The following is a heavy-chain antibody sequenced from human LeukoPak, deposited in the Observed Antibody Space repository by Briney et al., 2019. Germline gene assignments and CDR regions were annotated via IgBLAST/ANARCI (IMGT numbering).Heavy chain of an antibody. J-gene: IGHJ4*02. D-gene: IGHD6-19*01. CDR3: ASYGYTSAWTHFDN. CDR2: IYYTGAT. V-gene: IGHV4-59*08. CDR1: GGSISSHY. Sequence: SETLSLTCTVSGGSISSHYWGWIRQPPGKGLEYIGNIYYTGATNSSPSLKSRVIISVDTSNNQFSLRLNSVTAADTAVYFCASYGYTSAWTHFDNWGQGILVTVSS.